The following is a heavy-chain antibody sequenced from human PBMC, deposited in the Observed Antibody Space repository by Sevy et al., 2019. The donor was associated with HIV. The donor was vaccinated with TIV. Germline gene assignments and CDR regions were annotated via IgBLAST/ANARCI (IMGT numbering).Heavy chain of an antibody. V-gene: IGHV3-30*04. Sequence: GGSLRLSCAASGFTFSSYTMHWVRQAPGKGLEWMAVISYDGSSKYYADSVKGRFTVSRDNYKNTLSLEMNSLRVEDTAVYYCARDGGLVIPLDGFHIWGQGTMVTVSS. J-gene: IGHJ3*02. CDR3: ARDGGLVIPLDGFHI. D-gene: IGHD3-22*01. CDR1: GFTFSSYT. CDR2: ISYDGSSK.